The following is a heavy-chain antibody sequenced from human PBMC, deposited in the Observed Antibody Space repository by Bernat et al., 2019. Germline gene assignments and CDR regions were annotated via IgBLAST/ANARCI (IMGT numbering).Heavy chain of an antibody. V-gene: IGHV3-74*01. D-gene: IGHD1-26*01. J-gene: IGHJ1*01. CDR2: INGDGRST. CDR1: GFTFSSYW. CDR3: ASHSGSYSPEYFQH. Sequence: EVQLVESGGGLVQPGGSLRLSCAASGFTFSSYWMHWVRQAPGKGLVWVSRINGDGRSTSHADSVKGRFTISRDNSKNTLFLQMNSLRAEDTAVYYWASHSGSYSPEYFQHWGQGTLVTVSS.